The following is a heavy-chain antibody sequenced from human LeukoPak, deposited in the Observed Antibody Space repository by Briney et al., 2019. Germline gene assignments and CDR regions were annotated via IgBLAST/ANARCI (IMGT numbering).Heavy chain of an antibody. V-gene: IGHV4-59*08. CDR1: GGSISSYY. J-gene: IGHJ4*02. Sequence: PSETLSLTCTVSGGSISSYYWSWIRQPPGKGLEWIGYIYYSGSTNYNPSLKSRVTISVDTSKSQFSLKLSSVTAADTAVYYCARARGDGYNSLDYWGQGTLVTVSS. CDR3: ARARGDGYNSLDY. CDR2: IYYSGST. D-gene: IGHD5-24*01.